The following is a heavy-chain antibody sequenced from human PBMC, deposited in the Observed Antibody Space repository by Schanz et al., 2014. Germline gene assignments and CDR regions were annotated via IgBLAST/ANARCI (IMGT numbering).Heavy chain of an antibody. D-gene: IGHD2-2*01. CDR3: ERFQSPHQPFDY. V-gene: IGHV3-7*01. CDR1: GFTFRSYG. J-gene: IGHJ4*02. Sequence: LMESGGGVVRPGRSVRLSCVASGFTFRSYGMHWVRQAPGKGLEWVANIKQDGSERYYVDSVKGRFTISRDNAKNSLYLQMNSLRAEDTAVYYCERFQSPHQPFDYWGQGTLVTVSS. CDR2: IKQDGSER.